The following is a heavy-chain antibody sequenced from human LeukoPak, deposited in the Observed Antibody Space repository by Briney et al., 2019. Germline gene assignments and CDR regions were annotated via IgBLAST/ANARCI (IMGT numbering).Heavy chain of an antibody. Sequence: GGSLRLSCAASGFTFSSYSMNWVREAPGKGLEWVSSISSSSSYIYYADSVKGRFTISRDNAKNSLYLQMNSLRAEDTAVYYCARDRLPYCSGGSCYPDYWGQGTLVTVSS. D-gene: IGHD2-15*01. J-gene: IGHJ4*02. CDR1: GFTFSSYS. CDR3: ARDRLPYCSGGSCYPDY. V-gene: IGHV3-21*01. CDR2: ISSSSSYI.